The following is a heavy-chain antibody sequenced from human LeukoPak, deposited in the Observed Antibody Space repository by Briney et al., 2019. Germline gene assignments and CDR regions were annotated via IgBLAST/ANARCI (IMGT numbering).Heavy chain of an antibody. V-gene: IGHV3-23*01. J-gene: IGHJ4*02. CDR2: ISGSGGST. Sequence: GGTLRLSCAASGFTFSSYDMSWVRQAPGKGLEWVSAISGSGGSTYYADSVKGRFTISRDNSKNTLYLQMNSLRAEDTAVYYCANRRWLVSSFDYWGQGTLVTVSS. CDR1: GFTFSSYD. D-gene: IGHD6-19*01. CDR3: ANRRWLVSSFDY.